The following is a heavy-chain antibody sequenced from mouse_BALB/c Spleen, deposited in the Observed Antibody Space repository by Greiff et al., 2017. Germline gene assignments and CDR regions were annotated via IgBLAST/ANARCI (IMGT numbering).Heavy chain of an antibody. CDR1: GYTFTNYW. V-gene: IGHV1-63*02. D-gene: IGHD2-14*01. CDR3: ARAGAYYRYDGGLYFDY. CDR2: IYPGGGYT. Sequence: QVQLQQSGAELVRPGTSVKISCKASGYTFTNYWLGWVKQRPGHGLEWIGDIYPGGGYTNYNEKFKGKATLTADTSSSTAYMQLSSLTSEDSAVYFCARAGAYYRYDGGLYFDYWGQGTTLTVSS. J-gene: IGHJ2*01.